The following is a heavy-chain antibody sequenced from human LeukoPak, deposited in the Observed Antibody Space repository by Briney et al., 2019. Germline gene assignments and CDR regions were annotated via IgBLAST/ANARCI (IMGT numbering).Heavy chain of an antibody. CDR3: AREAAGRYYFDY. Sequence: SETLSLTCAVYGGSFSGYYWSWIRQPPGKGLEWIGEINHSESTNYNPSLKSRVTISVDTSKNQFSLKLSSVTAADTAVYYCAREAAGRYYFDYWGQGTLVTVSS. CDR2: INHSEST. CDR1: GGSFSGYY. J-gene: IGHJ4*02. V-gene: IGHV4-34*01. D-gene: IGHD2-15*01.